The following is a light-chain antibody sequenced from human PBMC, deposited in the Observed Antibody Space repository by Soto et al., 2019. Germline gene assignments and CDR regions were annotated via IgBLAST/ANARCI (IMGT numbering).Light chain of an antibody. CDR1: GSSIGTNT. CDR2: GNN. J-gene: IGLJ2*01. Sequence: QSVLTQPPSASGTPGQRVIISCSGSGSSIGTNTVNWYRQLPGTAPKLLIYGNNQRPSGVPDRFSGSKSGTSASLAISVLQSEDEADYYCAAWDGSLNNVLFGGGTKVTVL. CDR3: AAWDGSLNNVL. V-gene: IGLV1-44*01.